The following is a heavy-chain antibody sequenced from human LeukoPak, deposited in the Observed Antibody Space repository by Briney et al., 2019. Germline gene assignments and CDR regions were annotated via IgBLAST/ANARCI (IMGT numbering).Heavy chain of an antibody. CDR1: GGSISSYY. Sequence: SETQSLTCTVSGGSISSYYWSWIRQPPGKGLEGIGYIYYSGSTNYNPPLKSRVTISVDTSKNQFSLKLSSVTAADTAVYYCASYEYSSSWYFDYWGQGTLVTVSS. CDR2: IYYSGST. V-gene: IGHV4-59*01. CDR3: ASYEYSSSWYFDY. J-gene: IGHJ4*02. D-gene: IGHD6-13*01.